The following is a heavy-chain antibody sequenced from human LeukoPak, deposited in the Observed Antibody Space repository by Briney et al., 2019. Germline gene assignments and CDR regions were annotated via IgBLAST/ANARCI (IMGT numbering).Heavy chain of an antibody. J-gene: IGHJ3*02. CDR1: GGSISSYY. Sequence: SETLSLTCTVSGGSISSYYWGWIRQPPGKGLEWLANIYYGGITFYNPSLKSRITISADTSKNQFSLKLNSVTAADTAMYYCVRALGTPDCLDIWGQGTMVPVSS. V-gene: IGHV4-39*07. CDR2: IYYGGIT. D-gene: IGHD1-14*01. CDR3: VRALGTPDCLDI.